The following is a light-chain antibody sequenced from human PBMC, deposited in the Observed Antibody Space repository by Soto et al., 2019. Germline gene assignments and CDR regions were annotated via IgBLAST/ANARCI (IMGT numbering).Light chain of an antibody. CDR2: GAS. J-gene: IGKJ1*01. V-gene: IGKV1-39*01. CDR1: QSISNH. Sequence: IQVTQSPSSLSASVEYRVIITCRASQSISNHLNWYQQKPGKAPNLLIYGASTLQGGVPSRFSGSGSATDFTLTISSLQHEDFATYYCQQTYVTPPTFGQGTKVDIK. CDR3: QQTYVTPPT.